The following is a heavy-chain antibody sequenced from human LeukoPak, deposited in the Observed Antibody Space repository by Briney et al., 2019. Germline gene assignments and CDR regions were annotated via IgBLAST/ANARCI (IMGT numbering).Heavy chain of an antibody. J-gene: IGHJ4*02. CDR3: ARAHGYNRFDY. CDR1: GGSISSYY. D-gene: IGHD5-12*01. V-gene: IGHV4-59*08. Sequence: SETLSLTCTVSGGSISSYYWSWIRQPPGKGLEWIGYIYYSGSTNYNPSLKSRVTISVDTSKNQFSLKLSSVTAADTAVYYCARAHGYNRFDYWGQGTLVTVSS. CDR2: IYYSGST.